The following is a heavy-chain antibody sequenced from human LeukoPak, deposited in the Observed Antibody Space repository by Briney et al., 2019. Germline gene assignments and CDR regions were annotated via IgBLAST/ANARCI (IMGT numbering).Heavy chain of an antibody. D-gene: IGHD6-6*01. CDR3: ARTSIAARRADFDY. Sequence: ASVKVSCKTSGYTFTDYYIHWMRQAPGQGLERMGWINSNSGGTSYAQQFQGRVTLTRDTPTRTAFMELNRLTSDDTAVYYCARTSIAARRADFDYWGQGTVVTVSS. J-gene: IGHJ4*02. CDR2: INSNSGGT. V-gene: IGHV1-2*02. CDR1: GYTFTDYY.